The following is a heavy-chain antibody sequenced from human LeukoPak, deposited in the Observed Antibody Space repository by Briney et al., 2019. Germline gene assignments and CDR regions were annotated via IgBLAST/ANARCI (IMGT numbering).Heavy chain of an antibody. D-gene: IGHD3-9*01. V-gene: IGHV3-21*01. CDR1: GFTFDFY. CDR3: ARDLTGGYNF. J-gene: IGHJ4*02. Sequence: PGGSLRLSCAASGFTFDFYMNWVRQAPGKGLEWVSSISSSSSEIHYADSVKGRFTISRDNAKNSLYLQMNSLRAEDTAVYYCARDLTGGYNFWGQGTLVTVSS. CDR2: ISSSSSEI.